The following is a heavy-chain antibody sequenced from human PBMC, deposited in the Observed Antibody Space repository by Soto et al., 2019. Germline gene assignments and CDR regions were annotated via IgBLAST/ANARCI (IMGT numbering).Heavy chain of an antibody. CDR1: GFTFNSYG. D-gene: IGHD2-8*01. V-gene: IGHV3-30*18. Sequence: QVQLVESGGGVVQPGRSLRLSCAASGFTFNSYGIHWVRQAPGKALEWVAVISYDGNNIYYEDSVQGRFTISRDNSKNTIYLQMNSLRAEDTAVYYCAKDVGYCTNGVCLYNWFDPWGQGTLVTVSS. J-gene: IGHJ5*02. CDR2: ISYDGNNI. CDR3: AKDVGYCTNGVCLYNWFDP.